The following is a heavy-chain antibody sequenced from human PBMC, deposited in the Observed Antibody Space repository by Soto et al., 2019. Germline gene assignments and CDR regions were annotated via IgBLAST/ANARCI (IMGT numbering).Heavy chain of an antibody. CDR3: ARIKVPKRHYYYGMDV. D-gene: IGHD2-2*01. Sequence: GGSLRLSCAASGFTFSSYAMSWVRQAPGKGLEWVSAISGSGGSTYYADSVKGRFTISRDNSKNTLYLQMNSLRAEDTAVYYCARIKVPKRHYYYGMDVWGQGTTVTVSS. V-gene: IGHV3-23*01. J-gene: IGHJ6*02. CDR1: GFTFSSYA. CDR2: ISGSGGST.